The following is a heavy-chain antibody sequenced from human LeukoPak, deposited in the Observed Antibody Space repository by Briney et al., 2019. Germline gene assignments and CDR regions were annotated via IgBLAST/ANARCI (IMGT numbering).Heavy chain of an antibody. CDR3: AREPSRYGDRWGSEYFQH. CDR1: GYTFTSYG. CDR2: ISAYNGNT. V-gene: IGHV1-18*01. Sequence: GASVKVSCKASGYTFTSYGIRWVRQAPGQGLEWMGWISAYNGNTNYAQKLQGRVTMTTDTSTSTAYMELRSLRSDDTAVYYCAREPSRYGDRWGSEYFQHWGQGTLVTVSS. D-gene: IGHD4-17*01. J-gene: IGHJ1*01.